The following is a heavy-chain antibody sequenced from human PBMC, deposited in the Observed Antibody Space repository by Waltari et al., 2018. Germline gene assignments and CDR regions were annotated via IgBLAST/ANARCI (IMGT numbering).Heavy chain of an antibody. V-gene: IGHV1-2*02. D-gene: IGHD2-15*01. Sequence: QVQLVQSGAEVKKPGASVKVSCKASGYTFTGYYMHWVRQAPGQGLEWMGWINPNSGGTNYAQKFQGRVTMTRDTSISTAYMELSRLRSDDTAVYYCAREYSIVVVVAATDWFDPWGQGTLVTVSS. CDR3: AREYSIVVVVAATDWFDP. CDR1: GYTFTGYY. J-gene: IGHJ5*02. CDR2: INPNSGGT.